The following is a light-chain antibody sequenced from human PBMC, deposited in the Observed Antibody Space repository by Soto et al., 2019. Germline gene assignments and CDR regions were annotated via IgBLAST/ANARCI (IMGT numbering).Light chain of an antibody. CDR2: SND. CDR3: AAWDESLSAVV. V-gene: IGLV1-44*01. J-gene: IGLJ2*01. CDR1: SSNIGSNT. Sequence: QSVLTQPPSASGTPGQRVTISCSGSSSNIGSNTVNWYQQLPGTAPKLLIYSNDQRPSGVPDRFSGSTYGTSASLAISGRQSEDEADYYCAAWDESLSAVVFGGGTKVTVL.